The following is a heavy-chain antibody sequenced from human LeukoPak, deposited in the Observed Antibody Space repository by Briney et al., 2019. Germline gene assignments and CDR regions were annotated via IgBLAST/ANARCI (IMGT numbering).Heavy chain of an antibody. Sequence: GGSLRLSCAASGFTFSSYGMHWVRQAPGKGLEWVAVISYDGSNKYYADSVKGRFTISRDNSKNTLYLQMNGLRAEDTAVYYCAKEGGGLRYYLDYWGQGTLVTVSS. CDR2: ISYDGSNK. J-gene: IGHJ4*02. CDR1: GFTFSSYG. V-gene: IGHV3-30*18. CDR3: AKEGGGLRYYLDY. D-gene: IGHD4-17*01.